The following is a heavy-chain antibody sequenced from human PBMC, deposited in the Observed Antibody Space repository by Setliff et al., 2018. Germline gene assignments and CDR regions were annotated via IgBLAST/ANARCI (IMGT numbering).Heavy chain of an antibody. CDR3: VRPGGTTVVARHFDY. D-gene: IGHD2-15*01. J-gene: IGHJ4*01. CDR2: ISYSGAP. V-gene: IGHV4-39*01. Sequence: SLTCTVSGGSISGTYYYWGWIRQAPGSGLEWIGSISYSGAPYYNASVESRVTISIDTSRNQFSLELRSVTVADTATYYCVRPGGTTVVARHFDYWGSGILVTVSS. CDR1: GGSISGTYYY.